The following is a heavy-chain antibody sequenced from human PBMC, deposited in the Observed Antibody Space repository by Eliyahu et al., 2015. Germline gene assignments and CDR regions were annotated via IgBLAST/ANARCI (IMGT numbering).Heavy chain of an antibody. D-gene: IGHD2-15*01. Sequence: QVQLLQSGAEVKKPGASVKVSCKASGYTFSAYWMHWVRQTPGHGLEWMGKIHPSGRFIAYAQQLQGRVTMTTDASTNTVFMELSSLRSDDTAVYYCARAEGCGGGSCPGYTWFDPWGQGTLVTVSS. V-gene: IGHV1-46*01. CDR1: GYTFSAYW. CDR3: ARAEGCGGGSCPGYTWFDP. J-gene: IGHJ5*02. CDR2: IHPSGRFI.